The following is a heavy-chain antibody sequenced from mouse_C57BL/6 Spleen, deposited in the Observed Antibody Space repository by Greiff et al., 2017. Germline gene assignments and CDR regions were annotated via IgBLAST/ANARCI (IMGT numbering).Heavy chain of an antibody. CDR3: ARSAYAMDY. CDR2: INPNNGGT. Sequence: EVQLQQSGPELVKPGASVKIPCKASGYTFTDYNMDWVKQSHGKSLEWIGDINPNNGGTIYNQKFKGKATWTVDKSSSTAYMELRSLTSEDTAVYYCARSAYAMDYWGQGTSVTVSS. CDR1: GYTFTDYN. V-gene: IGHV1-18*01. J-gene: IGHJ4*01.